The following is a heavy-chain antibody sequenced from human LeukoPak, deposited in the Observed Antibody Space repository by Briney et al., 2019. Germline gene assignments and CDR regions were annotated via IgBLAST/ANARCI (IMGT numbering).Heavy chain of an antibody. CDR1: GFTFSSYS. V-gene: IGHV3-48*04. Sequence: GGSLRLSCAASGFTFSSYSMNWVRQAPGKGLEWVSYISSSSSTIYYADSVKGRFTIPRDNAKNSLYLQMNSLRAEDTAVYYCARDLITMVRGVFDYWGQGTLVTVSS. CDR2: ISSSSSTI. D-gene: IGHD3-10*01. J-gene: IGHJ4*02. CDR3: ARDLITMVRGVFDY.